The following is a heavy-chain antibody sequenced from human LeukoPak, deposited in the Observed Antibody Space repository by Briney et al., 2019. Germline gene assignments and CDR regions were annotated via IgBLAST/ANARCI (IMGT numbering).Heavy chain of an antibody. CDR1: GFIFDDYA. Sequence: GGSLRLSCAASGFIFDDYAIHWVRQAPGKGLEWVSLISWDGGSTYYADSVKGRFTISRDNSKNSLYLQMNSLRAEDTALYYCAKDIRGSTSWYGLDYWGQGTLVTVSS. CDR2: ISWDGGST. V-gene: IGHV3-43D*03. CDR3: AKDIRGSTSWYGLDY. J-gene: IGHJ4*02. D-gene: IGHD6-13*01.